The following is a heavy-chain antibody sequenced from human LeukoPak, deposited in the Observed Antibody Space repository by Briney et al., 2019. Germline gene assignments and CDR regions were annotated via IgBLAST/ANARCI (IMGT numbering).Heavy chain of an antibody. CDR1: GFTFTSYW. Sequence: GGSLRLSCAASGFTFTSYWMSWVRQAPGKGLEWVANIKQDGSDKYYVDSVKGRFTISRDNAKNSLYLQMNSLRAEDTAVYYCAREPGIAAAGGSPHNWFDPWGQGTLVAVSS. CDR2: IKQDGSDK. CDR3: AREPGIAAAGGSPHNWFDP. J-gene: IGHJ5*02. V-gene: IGHV3-7*01. D-gene: IGHD6-13*01.